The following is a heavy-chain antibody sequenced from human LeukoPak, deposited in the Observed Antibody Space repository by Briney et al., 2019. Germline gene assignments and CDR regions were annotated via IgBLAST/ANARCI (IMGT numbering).Heavy chain of an antibody. Sequence: GGTLRLSCAASGFTFCDYWVNWVRQAPGKALECVANMKEDGSEKYCVDCVKGRFTISRDNAKNSLYLQMNSLRVEDKAVYYCARGPNYGSRSDYFDYWGQGTLVTVSS. CDR1: GFTFCDYW. D-gene: IGHD3-10*01. J-gene: IGHJ4*02. V-gene: IGHV3-7*03. CDR3: ARGPNYGSRSDYFDY. CDR2: MKEDGSEK.